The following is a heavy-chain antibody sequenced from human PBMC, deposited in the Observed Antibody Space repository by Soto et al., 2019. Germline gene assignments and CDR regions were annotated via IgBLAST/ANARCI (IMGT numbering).Heavy chain of an antibody. V-gene: IGHV1-69*12. CDR3: ARPYGDHVGYHSYGMDV. D-gene: IGHD4-17*01. Sequence: QVQLVQSGAEVKKPGSSVKVSCKASGGTLSSYAISWVRQAPGEGLEWMGGIIPIFGTANYAQKFQGRVTITEDESTRTAYMELSSLRPEETAVYYYARPYGDHVGYHSYGMDVWGQGTTVTVSS. J-gene: IGHJ6*02. CDR2: IIPIFGTA. CDR1: GGTLSSYA.